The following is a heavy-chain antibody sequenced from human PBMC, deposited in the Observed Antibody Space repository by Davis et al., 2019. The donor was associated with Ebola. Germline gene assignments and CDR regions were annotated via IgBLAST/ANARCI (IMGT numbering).Heavy chain of an antibody. V-gene: IGHV4-39*01. CDR2: IYYSGST. J-gene: IGHJ4*02. CDR3: ASMIVDYFDY. Sequence: GSLRLSCTVSCGSISSSSYYWGWIRQPPGKGLEWIGSIYYSGSTYYNPSLKSRVTISVDTSKNQFSLKLSSVTAADTAVYYCASMIVDYFDYWGQGTLVTVSS. D-gene: IGHD3-22*01. CDR1: CGSISSSSYY.